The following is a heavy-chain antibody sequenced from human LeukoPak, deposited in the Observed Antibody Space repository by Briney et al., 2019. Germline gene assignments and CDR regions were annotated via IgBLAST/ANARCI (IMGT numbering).Heavy chain of an antibody. V-gene: IGHV4-34*01. CDR2: INQSGST. J-gene: IGHJ4*02. D-gene: IGHD1-1*01. CDR3: ARYVPVRAGTTRASFDY. CDR1: GGSFSDYD. Sequence: PSETLSLTCAVYGGSFSDYDWSWIRQPPGKGLEWIGEINQSGSTNCDPSLKSRVSMSIDTSKSQFSLNLRSVTAADTAVYYCARYVPVRAGTTRASFDYWGQGTLVTVSS.